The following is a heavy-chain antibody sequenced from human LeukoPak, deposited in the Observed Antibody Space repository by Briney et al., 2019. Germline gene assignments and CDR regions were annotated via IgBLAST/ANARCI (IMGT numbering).Heavy chain of an antibody. Sequence: ASVKVSCKASGYTFTSYGISWVRQAPGQGLEWMGWISAYNGNTNYAQKLQGRVTMTTDTSTSTAYMELRSLRSDDTAVYYCARDFSGSGSYYSTPLDYWGQGTLVTVSS. CDR3: ARDFSGSGSYYSTPLDY. J-gene: IGHJ4*02. CDR1: GYTFTSYG. V-gene: IGHV1-18*01. D-gene: IGHD3-10*01. CDR2: ISAYNGNT.